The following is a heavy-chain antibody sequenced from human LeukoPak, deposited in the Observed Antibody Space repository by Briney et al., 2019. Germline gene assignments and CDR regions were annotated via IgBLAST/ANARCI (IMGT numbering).Heavy chain of an antibody. Sequence: ASVKVSCKASGYTFTSHGISWVRQAPGQGLEWMGWISAYNGNTNYAQKLQGRVTMTTDTSTSTAYMELRSLRSDDTAVYYCALSWSWKNWFDPWGQGTLVTVSS. J-gene: IGHJ5*02. V-gene: IGHV1-18*01. CDR1: GYTFTSHG. CDR3: ALSWSWKNWFDP. CDR2: ISAYNGNT. D-gene: IGHD1-1*01.